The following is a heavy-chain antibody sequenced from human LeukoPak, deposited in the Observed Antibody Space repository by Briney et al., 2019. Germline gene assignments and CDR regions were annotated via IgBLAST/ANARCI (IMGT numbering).Heavy chain of an antibody. D-gene: IGHD4-11*01. J-gene: IGHJ4*02. V-gene: IGHV1-69*02. CDR2: IIPILGIA. CDR1: GCTFSSYT. Sequence: ASVKVSCKASGCTFSSYTINWVRQAPGQGLEWMGRIIPILGIANYAQKFQGRVTITADKSTSTAYMELSSLRSEDTAVYYCARGGLQYPPDYWGQGTLVTVSS. CDR3: ARGGLQYPPDY.